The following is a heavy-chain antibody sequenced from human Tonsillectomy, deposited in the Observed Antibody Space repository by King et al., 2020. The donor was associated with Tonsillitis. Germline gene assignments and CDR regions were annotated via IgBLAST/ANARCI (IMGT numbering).Heavy chain of an antibody. CDR2: IIPILGIA. Sequence: QLVQSGAEVKKPGSSVKVSCKASGGTFSSYTISWVRQAPGQGLEWMGRIIPILGIANYAQKFQGRVTITADKSTSTAYMELSSLRSEDTAVYYCARDPPLGGGDNLYYYNDMDVWGQGTTVTVS. V-gene: IGHV1-69*09. CDR1: GGTFSSYT. D-gene: IGHD4-17*01. J-gene: IGHJ6*02. CDR3: ARDPPLGGGDNLYYYNDMDV.